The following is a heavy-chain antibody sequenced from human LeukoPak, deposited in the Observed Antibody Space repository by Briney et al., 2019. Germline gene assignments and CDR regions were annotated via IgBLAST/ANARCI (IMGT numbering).Heavy chain of an antibody. Sequence: GASVKVSCKASGYTFTGYDMHWVRQAPGQGLEWMGWSNPNSGGKNSAQKFQGRVTMTRDTSISTAYMELSRLRSDDTDVYYCAGAFGYCSGGSCYGFDYWGQGTLVTVSS. J-gene: IGHJ4*02. CDR1: GYTFTGYD. V-gene: IGHV1-2*02. CDR2: SNPNSGGK. CDR3: AGAFGYCSGGSCYGFDY. D-gene: IGHD2-15*01.